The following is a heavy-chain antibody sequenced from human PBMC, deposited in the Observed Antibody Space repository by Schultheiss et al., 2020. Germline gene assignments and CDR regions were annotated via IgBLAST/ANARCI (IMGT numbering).Heavy chain of an antibody. CDR1: GGSISSGGYY. V-gene: IGHV4-31*03. CDR3: ARDTEQTGDPTGYYGMDV. D-gene: IGHD7-27*01. J-gene: IGHJ6*02. CDR2: IYYSGST. Sequence: SETLSLTCTVSGGSISSGGYYWSWIRQHPGKGLEWIGYIYYSGSTYYNPSLKSRVTISVDTSKNQFSLKLSSVTAADTAVYYCARDTEQTGDPTGYYGMDVWGQGTTVTVSS.